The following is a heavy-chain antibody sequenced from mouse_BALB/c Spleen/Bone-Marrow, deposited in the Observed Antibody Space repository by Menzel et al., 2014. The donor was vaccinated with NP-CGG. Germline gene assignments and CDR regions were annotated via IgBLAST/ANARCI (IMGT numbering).Heavy chain of an antibody. CDR2: IYPGDGDT. CDR3: ARRGYYYGSSYVDY. Sequence: VQLQQSGAELVRPGSSVKISCKASGYAFSSYWMNWVKQRPGQGLEWIGQIYPGDGDTNYNGKFKGKATLTADKSSSTAYMQLSSLKSEDSAVYFCARRGYYYGSSYVDYWGQGTTRTVSS. D-gene: IGHD1-1*01. CDR1: GYAFSSYW. J-gene: IGHJ2*01. V-gene: IGHV1-80*01.